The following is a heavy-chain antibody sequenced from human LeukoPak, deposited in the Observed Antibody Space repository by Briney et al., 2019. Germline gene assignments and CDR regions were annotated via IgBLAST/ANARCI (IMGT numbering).Heavy chain of an antibody. CDR3: AKVKMATILAQFDY. D-gene: IGHD5-24*01. Sequence: GGTLRLSCAASGFTFSNYGMSWVRQAPGKGLEWVSAISGSGGSTYYADSVKGRFTISRDNSKNTLYLQMNSLRAEDTAVYYCAKVKMATILAQFDYWGQGTLVTVSS. V-gene: IGHV3-23*01. CDR1: GFTFSNYG. CDR2: ISGSGGST. J-gene: IGHJ4*02.